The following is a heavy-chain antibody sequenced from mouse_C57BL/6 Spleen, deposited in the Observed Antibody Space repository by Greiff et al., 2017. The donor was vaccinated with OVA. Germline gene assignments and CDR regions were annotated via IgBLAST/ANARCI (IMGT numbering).Heavy chain of an antibody. CDR2: IRSKSNNYAT. CDR3: VIIYDGYFFMDY. D-gene: IGHD2-3*01. CDR1: GFSFNTYA. J-gene: IGHJ4*01. V-gene: IGHV10-1*01. Sequence: EVKLMESGGGLVQPKGSLKLSCAASGFSFNTYAMNWVRQAPGKGLEWVARIRSKSNNYATYYADSVKDRFTISRDDSESMLYLQMNNLKTEDTAMYYCVIIYDGYFFMDYWGQGTSVTVSS.